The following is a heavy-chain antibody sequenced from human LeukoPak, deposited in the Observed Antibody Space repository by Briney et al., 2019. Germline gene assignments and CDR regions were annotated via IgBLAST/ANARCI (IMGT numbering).Heavy chain of an antibody. CDR1: GYFISSGSY. CDR2: IHHSGAT. J-gene: IGHJ4*02. D-gene: IGHD3-10*01. V-gene: IGHV4-38-2*02. CDR3: ARVAPSGSGNYYSFDY. Sequence: SETLSLTCTVSGYFISSGSYWGWIRQSPGKGLEWIGVIHHSGATYYTPSLKSRVTVLVDTSKNQFSLKLSSVTAADTAVYYCARVAPSGSGNYYSFDYWGQGTLVTVSS.